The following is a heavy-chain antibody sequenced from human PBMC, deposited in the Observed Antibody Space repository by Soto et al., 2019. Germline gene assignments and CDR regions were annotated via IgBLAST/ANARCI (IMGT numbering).Heavy chain of an antibody. Sequence: LRLSCAASGFTVSSNYMSWVRQAPGKGLEWVSVIYSGGSTYYADSVKGRFTISRDNSKNTLYLQMNSLRAEDTAVYYCARAQYYYDSSGYEFAFDIWGQGTLVTV. D-gene: IGHD3-22*01. J-gene: IGHJ3*02. CDR2: IYSGGST. CDR1: GFTVSSNY. V-gene: IGHV3-53*01. CDR3: ARAQYYYDSSGYEFAFDI.